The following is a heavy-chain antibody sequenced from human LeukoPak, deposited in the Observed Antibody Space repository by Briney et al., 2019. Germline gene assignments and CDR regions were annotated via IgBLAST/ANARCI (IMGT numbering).Heavy chain of an antibody. J-gene: IGHJ4*02. D-gene: IGHD3-16*02. Sequence: GASVKVSCKASGYTFTIYYIHWVRQAPGRGLEWMGMINPSGGSATYAQKFQGRVTMTRDTSTSTVYMELSSLRSEDTAVYYCARARDTGDYWGQGTLVTVSS. V-gene: IGHV1-46*01. CDR2: INPSGGSA. CDR1: GYTFTIYY. CDR3: ARARDTGDY.